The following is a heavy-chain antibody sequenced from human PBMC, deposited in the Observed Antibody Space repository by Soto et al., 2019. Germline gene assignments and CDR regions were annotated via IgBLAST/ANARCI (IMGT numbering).Heavy chain of an antibody. Sequence: GGSLRLSCAASGFTFSSYGMHWVRQAPGKGLEWVAVISYDGSNKYYADSVKGRFTISRDNSKNTLYLQMNSLRAEDTAVYYCAKDLVGTYYDILTGYWGAEGFDYWGQGTLVTVSS. CDR1: GFTFSSYG. D-gene: IGHD3-9*01. CDR3: AKDLVGTYYDILTGYWGAEGFDY. J-gene: IGHJ4*02. CDR2: ISYDGSNK. V-gene: IGHV3-30*18.